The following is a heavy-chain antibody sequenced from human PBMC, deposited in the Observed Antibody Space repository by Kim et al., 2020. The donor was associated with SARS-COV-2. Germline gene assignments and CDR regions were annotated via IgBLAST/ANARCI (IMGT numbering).Heavy chain of an antibody. D-gene: IGHD3-10*01. CDR2: ISSSGSTT. V-gene: IGHV3-11*04. Sequence: GGSLRLSCAASGFTFSDYYMSWIRQAPGKGLEWVSYISSSGSTTYYADSVKGRFTISRDNAKNSLYLQMNSLRAEDTAVYYFARIYGSVPANWFDPWGQGTLVTVSS. J-gene: IGHJ5*02. CDR1: GFTFSDYY. CDR3: ARIYGSVPANWFDP.